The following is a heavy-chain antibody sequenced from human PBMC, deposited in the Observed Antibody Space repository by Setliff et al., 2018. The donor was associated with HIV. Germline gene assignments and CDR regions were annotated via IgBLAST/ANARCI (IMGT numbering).Heavy chain of an antibody. CDR3: ARDRLGHIDRPYFDY. CDR1: GGTFNNDA. CDR2: IVPVLGIT. D-gene: IGHD2-21*01. J-gene: IGHJ4*02. V-gene: IGHV1-69*10. Sequence: SVKVSCKASGGTFNNDAISWVRQAPGQGFEWMGGIVPVLGITNYSPKFQGRVTITTDESTTTAYMDLSSLRSEDTAVYYCARDRLGHIDRPYFDYWGQGTLVTVSS.